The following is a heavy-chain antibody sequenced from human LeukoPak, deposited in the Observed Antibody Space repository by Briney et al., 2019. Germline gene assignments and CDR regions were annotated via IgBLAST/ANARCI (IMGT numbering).Heavy chain of an antibody. CDR3: AKAATTGNSYYYGMDV. Sequence: PGGSLRLSCAASGFTFSDYDMHWVRQATGKGLEWVSAIGTAGDTYYTGSVKGRFTISRENAKNSLYLQMNSLRAGDTAVYYCAKAATTGNSYYYGMDVWGQGTTVTVSS. CDR2: IGTAGDT. V-gene: IGHV3-13*01. J-gene: IGHJ6*02. CDR1: GFTFSDYD. D-gene: IGHD1-1*01.